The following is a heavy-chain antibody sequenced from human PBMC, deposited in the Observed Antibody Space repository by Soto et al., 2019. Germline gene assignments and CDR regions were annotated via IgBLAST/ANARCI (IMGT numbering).Heavy chain of an antibody. CDR1: GFTFSSYG. CDR3: AKDWDGGQWLPKPGGMDV. Sequence: GGSLRLSCAASGFTFSSYGMHWVRQAPGKGLEWVAVISYDGSNKYYADSVKGRFTISRDNSKNTLYLQMNSLRAEDTAVYYCAKDWDGGQWLPKPGGMDVWGQGTTVTVSS. J-gene: IGHJ6*02. D-gene: IGHD6-19*01. CDR2: ISYDGSNK. V-gene: IGHV3-30*18.